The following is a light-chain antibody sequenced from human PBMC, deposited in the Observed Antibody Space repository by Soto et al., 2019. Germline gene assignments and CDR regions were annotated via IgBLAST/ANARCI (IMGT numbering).Light chain of an antibody. V-gene: IGKV3-15*01. J-gene: IGKJ1*01. CDR3: QQYNDWPLT. CDR2: GAF. Sequence: EISFTQYSTAVSASPREIISLSCRASQGVSINLAWYQQKPGQAPSLLIYGAFTRATGIPARFSGTGSGTEFTLTISSLQSEDFTLYYCQQYNDWPLTFGQGTKV. CDR1: QGVSIN.